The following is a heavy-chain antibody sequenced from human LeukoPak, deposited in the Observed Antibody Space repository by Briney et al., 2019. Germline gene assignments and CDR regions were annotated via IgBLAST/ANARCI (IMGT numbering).Heavy chain of an antibody. CDR2: ISYDGSNK. J-gene: IGHJ4*02. V-gene: IGHV3-30*18. D-gene: IGHD1-26*01. Sequence: GGSLRLSCAASGFTFSAYYMSWIRQAPGKGLEWVAVISYDGSNKYYADSVKGRFTISRDNSKNTPYLQMNSQRAEDTAVYYCAKDGLRYSGSYLDYWGQGTLVTVSS. CDR3: AKDGLRYSGSYLDY. CDR1: GFTFSAYY.